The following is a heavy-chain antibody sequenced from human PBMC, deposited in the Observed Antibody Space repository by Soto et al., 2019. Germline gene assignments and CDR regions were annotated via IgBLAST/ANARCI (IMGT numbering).Heavy chain of an antibody. D-gene: IGHD1-1*01. CDR2: ISAHNGNT. Sequence: QVHLVQSGAEVKKPGASVKVSCKGSGYTFTTYGITWVRQAPGQGLEWMGWISAHNGNTNYAQKLQGRVTVTRDTSTSTAYMELRSLISDDTAVDYCARGRYGDYWGQGARVTVSS. CDR1: GYTFTTYG. V-gene: IGHV1-18*01. J-gene: IGHJ4*02. CDR3: ARGRYGDY.